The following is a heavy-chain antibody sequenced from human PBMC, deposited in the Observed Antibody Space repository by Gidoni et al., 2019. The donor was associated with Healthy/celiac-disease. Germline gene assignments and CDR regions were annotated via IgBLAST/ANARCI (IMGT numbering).Heavy chain of an antibody. J-gene: IGHJ6*02. CDR2: ISSSTSYI. V-gene: IGHV3-21*01. CDR1: GFTFSSYS. CDR3: ARETLGGYFDWPYGMDV. D-gene: IGHD3-9*01. Sequence: EVQLVESGGGRVRPGGSRRLAWAASGFTFSSYSMNWVRQAPGKGLEWVSSISSSTSYIYYADSVKGRFTISRDNAKNSLYLQMNSLRAEDTAVYYCARETLGGYFDWPYGMDVWGQGTTVTVSS.